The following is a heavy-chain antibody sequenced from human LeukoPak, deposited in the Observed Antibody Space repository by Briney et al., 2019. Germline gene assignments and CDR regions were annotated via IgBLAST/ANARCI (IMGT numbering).Heavy chain of an antibody. V-gene: IGHV1-18*01. D-gene: IGHD6-13*01. CDR1: GYTFTSYG. CDR3: ARDLGFRSSWYDDY. CDR2: ISAYNGNT. J-gene: IGHJ4*02. Sequence: ASVKVSCKASGYTFTSYGIGWVRQAPGQGLEWMGWISAYNGNTNYAQKLQGRVTMTTDTSTSTAYMELRSLRSDDTAVYYCARDLGFRSSWYDDYWGQGTLVTVSS.